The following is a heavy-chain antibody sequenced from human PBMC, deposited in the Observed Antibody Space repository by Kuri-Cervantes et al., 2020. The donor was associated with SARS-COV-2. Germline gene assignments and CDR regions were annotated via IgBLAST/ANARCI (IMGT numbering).Heavy chain of an antibody. D-gene: IGHD4-11*01. CDR1: GFTFSSYS. CDR2: ISYDGSNK. Sequence: GESLKISCAASGFTFSSYSMNWVRQAPGKGLEWVAVISYDGSNKYYADSVKGRFTISRDNSKNTLYLQMNSLRAEDTAVYYCAKLAGSNYFYYYGMDVWGQGTTVTVSS. V-gene: IGHV3-30*18. CDR3: AKLAGSNYFYYYGMDV. J-gene: IGHJ6*02.